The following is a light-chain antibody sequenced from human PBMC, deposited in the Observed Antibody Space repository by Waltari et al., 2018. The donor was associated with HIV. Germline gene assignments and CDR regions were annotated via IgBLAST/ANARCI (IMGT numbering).Light chain of an antibody. V-gene: IGKV1-27*01. CDR3: QKYNSVPLT. Sequence: DIQMTQSPSSLSASIGDRVTITCRASQGVSQYLAWYQQKPEKPPKLLIYAASTLQSRVPSRCRGSGSGTDFTLSISSLQPEDVATYYCQKYNSVPLTFGGGTKVEI. J-gene: IGKJ4*01. CDR1: QGVSQY. CDR2: AAS.